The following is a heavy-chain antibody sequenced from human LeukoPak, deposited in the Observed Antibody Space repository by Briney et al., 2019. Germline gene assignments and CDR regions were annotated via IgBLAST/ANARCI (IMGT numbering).Heavy chain of an antibody. D-gene: IGHD3-10*01. CDR3: ARFGDRYYGSGSYPNWFDP. V-gene: IGHV4-59*01. Sequence: SETLSLTCTVSGGSISSYYWSWIRQPPGKGLEWIGYIYYSGSTNYSPSLKSRVTISVDTSKNQFSLKLSSVTAADTAVYYCARFGDRYYGSGSYPNWFDPWGQGTLVTVSS. CDR2: IYYSGST. CDR1: GGSISSYY. J-gene: IGHJ5*02.